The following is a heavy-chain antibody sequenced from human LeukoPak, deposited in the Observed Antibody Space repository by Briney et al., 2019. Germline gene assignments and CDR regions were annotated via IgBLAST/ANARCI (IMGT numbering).Heavy chain of an antibody. CDR3: ARENLTTVTTVDY. CDR1: GGSISSGGYY. Sequence: QPSQTLSLTCTVSGGSISSGGYYWSWIRQPPGKGLEWIGYIYHSGSTYYNPSLKSRVTISVDRSKNQFSLKLSSVTAADTAVYYCARENLTTVTTVDYWGQGTLVTVSS. CDR2: IYHSGST. J-gene: IGHJ4*02. D-gene: IGHD4-11*01. V-gene: IGHV4-30-2*01.